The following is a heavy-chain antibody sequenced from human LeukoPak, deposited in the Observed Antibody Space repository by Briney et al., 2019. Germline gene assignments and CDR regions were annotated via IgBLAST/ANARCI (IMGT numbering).Heavy chain of an antibody. J-gene: IGHJ5*02. V-gene: IGHV3-23*01. D-gene: IGHD3-22*01. CDR2: VSETGDGT. CDR3: AKGDSSGYYSTSNWFDP. Sequence: GGSLRLSCAVSGFSFSSYAMSWIRQAPGKGLEWVSTVSETGDGTYYADSVKGRFTISRDNSKNTLYLQMNSLRAEDTAVYYCAKGDSSGYYSTSNWFDPWGQGTLVTVSS. CDR1: GFSFSSYA.